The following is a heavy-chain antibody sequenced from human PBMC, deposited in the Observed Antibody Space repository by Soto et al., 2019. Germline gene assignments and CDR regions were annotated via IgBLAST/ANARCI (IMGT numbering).Heavy chain of an antibody. J-gene: IGHJ5*02. D-gene: IGHD6-13*01. CDR3: ARARPPGYSGSWSEVDWFDP. Sequence: SVEVSCKASGRTFGSYAISWVRQAPGQGLEWVGGIIPILGTANYAQKFQGRVTITADESTSTAYMELSSLRSEDTAVPYCARARPPGYSGSWSEVDWFDPWGQGRLVSVSS. CDR1: GRTFGSYA. V-gene: IGHV1-69*13. CDR2: IIPILGTA.